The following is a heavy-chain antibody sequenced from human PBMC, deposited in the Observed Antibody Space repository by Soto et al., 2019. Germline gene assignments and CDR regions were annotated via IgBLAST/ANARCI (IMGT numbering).Heavy chain of an antibody. V-gene: IGHV4-31*03. J-gene: IGHJ5*02. Sequence: TSETLSLTCTVSGGSISSGGYYWSWIRQHPGKGLEWIGYIYYSGSTSYNPSLKSRVTISVDTSKNHFSLKLSSVTAADTAVYYCARVFSDSSSFFDPWGQGTLVTVSS. CDR2: IYYSGST. CDR3: ARVFSDSSSFFDP. D-gene: IGHD6-13*01. CDR1: GGSISSGGYY.